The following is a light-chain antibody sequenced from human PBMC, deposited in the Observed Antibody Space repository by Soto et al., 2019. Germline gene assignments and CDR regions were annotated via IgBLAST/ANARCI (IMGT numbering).Light chain of an antibody. J-gene: IGLJ7*01. CDR3: CSYAGSSTFAV. Sequence: QSALTQPASVSGSPGQSITISCTGTSSDVGSYNLVSWYQQHPGKAPKLMIYEGSKRPSGVSNRFSGSKSGNTASLTISGLHAEDEADYYCCSYAGSSTFAVFGGGTQLTVL. CDR2: EGS. CDR1: SSDVGSYNL. V-gene: IGLV2-23*01.